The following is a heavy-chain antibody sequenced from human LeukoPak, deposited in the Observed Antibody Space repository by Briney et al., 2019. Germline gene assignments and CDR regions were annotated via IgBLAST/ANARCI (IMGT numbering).Heavy chain of an antibody. CDR3: ARDAYYDFWSGYPRYFDY. J-gene: IGHJ4*02. D-gene: IGHD3-3*01. CDR2: IKQDGSEE. Sequence: GGSLRLSCAVSGVNFSSYWMSWVRQAPGKGPEWVANIKQDGSEEYYVDSVKGRFTISTDNAKNSLYLQMNSLRAEDTAVYYCARDAYYDFWSGYPRYFDYWGQGTLVTVSS. CDR1: GVNFSSYW. V-gene: IGHV3-7*01.